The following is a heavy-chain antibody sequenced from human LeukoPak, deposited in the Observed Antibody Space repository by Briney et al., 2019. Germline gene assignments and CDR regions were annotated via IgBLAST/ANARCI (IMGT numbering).Heavy chain of an antibody. CDR3: ARQDYDILTGYPNWFDP. V-gene: IGHV4-39*01. CDR2: IYYSGST. Sequence: SETLSLTCTVSGGSISSSSYYWGWIRQPPGKGLEWIGSIYYSGSTYYNPSLKSRVTISVDTSKNQFSLKPSSVTAADTAVYYCARQDYDILTGYPNWFDPWGQGTLVTVSS. D-gene: IGHD3-9*01. J-gene: IGHJ5*02. CDR1: GGSISSSSYY.